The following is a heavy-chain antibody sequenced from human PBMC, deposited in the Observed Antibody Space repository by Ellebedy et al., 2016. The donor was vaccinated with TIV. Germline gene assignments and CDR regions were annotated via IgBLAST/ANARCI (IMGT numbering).Heavy chain of an antibody. D-gene: IGHD1-26*01. CDR3: ARVGGSYYLFDY. Sequence: GGSLRLXCAASGFIFSDFYMSWIRQVPGKGLEWVSYISSSGSAKYYADSVKGRFTISRDNAKNSLFLQMNSLRAEDTAVYYCARVGGSYYLFDYWGQGTLVTVSS. CDR1: GFIFSDFY. CDR2: ISSSGSAK. V-gene: IGHV3-11*04. J-gene: IGHJ4*02.